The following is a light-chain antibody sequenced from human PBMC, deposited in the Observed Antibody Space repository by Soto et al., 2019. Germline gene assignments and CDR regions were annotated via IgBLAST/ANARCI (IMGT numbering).Light chain of an antibody. CDR3: QQRSNWPPVT. Sequence: EIVLTQSPATLSVSPGERATFSCRSSQSVSTYLAWYQEKPGQGPRLLIYDASNRATGIAARFSGSGSGTDFTLTISSLEPEDFAVYYCQQRSNWPPVTFGQGTRLEI. CDR1: QSVSTY. V-gene: IGKV3-11*01. J-gene: IGKJ5*01. CDR2: DAS.